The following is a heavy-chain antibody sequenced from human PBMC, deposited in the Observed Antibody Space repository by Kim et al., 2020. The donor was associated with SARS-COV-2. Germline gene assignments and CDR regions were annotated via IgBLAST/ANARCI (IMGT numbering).Heavy chain of an antibody. Sequence: GESLRLSCVASGFAFSDYAMHWVRQAPGQGLQYVSAIGYNGASTFYANSVQGRFIISRDNSKTTLYLQMGSLREDDMGTYYCARSYTSGWYTAFDVWGQGTMVTVS. J-gene: IGHJ3*01. V-gene: IGHV3-64*01. CDR3: ARSYTSGWYTAFDV. CDR2: IGYNGAST. D-gene: IGHD6-13*01. CDR1: GFAFSDYA.